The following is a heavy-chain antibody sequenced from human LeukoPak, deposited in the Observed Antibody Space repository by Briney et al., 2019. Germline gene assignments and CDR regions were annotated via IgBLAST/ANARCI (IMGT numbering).Heavy chain of an antibody. CDR2: ISGSSSTI. Sequence: PGGSLRLSCAASGFTFSSYSMNWVRQAPGKGLEWVSYISGSSSTIYSADSVKGRFTISRDNAKNSLYLQMNSLRAEDTAVYYCARGRELDPWGQGTLVTISS. CDR1: GFTFSSYS. CDR3: ARGRELDP. J-gene: IGHJ5*02. V-gene: IGHV3-48*04.